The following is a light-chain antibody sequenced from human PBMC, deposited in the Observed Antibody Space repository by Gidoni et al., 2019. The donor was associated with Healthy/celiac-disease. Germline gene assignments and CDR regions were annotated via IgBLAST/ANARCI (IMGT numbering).Light chain of an antibody. Sequence: EIVLTQSPATLSLSPGERATLSCRASQSVSSYLAWYQQKPGQAPRLLIYDASNRAPGIPARFSGSGSGTDFTLTISSLEPEDFAVYYCPQRSNWPLFXPXTKVDIK. CDR3: PQRSNWPL. CDR1: QSVSSY. CDR2: DAS. J-gene: IGKJ3*01. V-gene: IGKV3-11*01.